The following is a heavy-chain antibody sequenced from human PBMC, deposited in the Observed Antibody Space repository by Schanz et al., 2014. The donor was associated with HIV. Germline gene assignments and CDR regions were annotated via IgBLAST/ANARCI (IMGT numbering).Heavy chain of an antibody. CDR2: IGYDGNNK. J-gene: IGHJ6*02. D-gene: IGHD5-12*01. Sequence: QVQLVESGGGVVQPGTSLRLSCAASGFSFSIFGMHWVRQAPGKGLEWVAIIGYDGNNKYYADSVKGRFSISRDNAKNSLFLQMNSLRADDTAVYYCARGSGFLDYYYYGMDVWGQGTTVTVSS. CDR3: ARGSGFLDYYYYGMDV. CDR1: GFSFSIFG. V-gene: IGHV3-33*03.